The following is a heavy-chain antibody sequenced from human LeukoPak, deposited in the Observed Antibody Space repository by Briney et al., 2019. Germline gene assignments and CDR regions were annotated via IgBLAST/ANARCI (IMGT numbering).Heavy chain of an antibody. J-gene: IGHJ4*02. CDR2: IYSGVTT. V-gene: IGHV3-53*01. CDR3: ARARYGSGSYIDY. Sequence: GGSLRLSCAASGFTFSSYAMSWVRQAPGKGLEWVSVIYSGVTTFYADSVRGRFTISRDSSKNTLYLQMSTLRAEDTAVYYCARARYGSGSYIDYWGQGTLVTVSS. D-gene: IGHD3-10*01. CDR1: GFTFSSYA.